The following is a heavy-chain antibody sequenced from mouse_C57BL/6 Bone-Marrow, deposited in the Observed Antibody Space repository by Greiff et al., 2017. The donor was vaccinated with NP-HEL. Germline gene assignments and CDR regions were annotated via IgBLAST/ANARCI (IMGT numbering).Heavy chain of an antibody. Sequence: QVQLQQSGAELVKPGASVKLSCKASGYTFTSYWMQWVKQRPGQGLEWIGEIDPSDSYTNYNQKFTGKATLTVDTSSSTAYMQLSSLTSEDSAVYYCARERPPSYFDYWGQGTTLTVSS. CDR2: IDPSDSYT. CDR3: ARERPPSYFDY. CDR1: GYTFTSYW. J-gene: IGHJ2*01. V-gene: IGHV1-50*01.